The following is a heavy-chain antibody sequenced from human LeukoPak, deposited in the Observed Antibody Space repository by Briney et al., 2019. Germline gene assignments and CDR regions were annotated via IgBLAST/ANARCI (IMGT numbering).Heavy chain of an antibody. CDR2: TRNRANSYTT. CDR3: ARGLYGMDV. V-gene: IGHV3-72*01. Sequence: GGSLRLSCAASGFSFSDHYMDWVRQAPGKGLEWVGRTRNRANSYTTEYAASVKGRFTISRDDSKNSLYLQMNSLRDEDTAVYYCARGLYGMDVWGQGTTVTVSS. J-gene: IGHJ6*02. CDR1: GFSFSDHY.